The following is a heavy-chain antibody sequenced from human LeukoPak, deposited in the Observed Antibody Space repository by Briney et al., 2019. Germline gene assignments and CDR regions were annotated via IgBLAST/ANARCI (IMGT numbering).Heavy chain of an antibody. CDR2: ISWNSGSI. CDR3: ARASPIIAAAYKAGSDY. CDR1: GFTFDDYA. Sequence: PGGSLRLSCAASGFTFDDYAMHWVRQAPGKGLEWVSGISWNSGSIGYADSVKGRFTISRDNAKNSLYLQMNSLRAEDTAVYYCARASPIIAAAYKAGSDYWGQGTLVTVSS. V-gene: IGHV3-9*01. D-gene: IGHD6-13*01. J-gene: IGHJ4*02.